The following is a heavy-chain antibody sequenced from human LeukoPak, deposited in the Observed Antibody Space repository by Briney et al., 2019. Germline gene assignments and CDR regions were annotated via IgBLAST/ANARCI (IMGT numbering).Heavy chain of an antibody. CDR1: GFTFSSYG. Sequence: GGSLRLSCTASGFTFSSYGVHWVRQNPGKGLEWLAVISYDGDNFYYADSVKGRFTISRDNSKNMLHLQMNSLRAEDTAVYYCARPAVAGLRAGGYDYWGQGTLVTVSS. D-gene: IGHD6-19*01. CDR3: ARPAVAGLRAGGYDY. V-gene: IGHV3-30-3*01. CDR2: ISYDGDNF. J-gene: IGHJ4*02.